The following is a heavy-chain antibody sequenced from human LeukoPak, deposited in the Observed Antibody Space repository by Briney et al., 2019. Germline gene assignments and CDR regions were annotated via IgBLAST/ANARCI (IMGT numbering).Heavy chain of an antibody. J-gene: IGHJ6*04. CDR2: IYSGGST. D-gene: IGHD1-7*01. V-gene: IGHV3-53*01. CDR1: GFTFSSYA. Sequence: PGGSLRLSCAASGFTFSSYAMSWVRQAPGKGLEWVSVIYSGGSTYYADSVKGRFTISRDNSKNTLYLQMNSLRAEDTAVYYCARDGITGTTAPVDVWGKGTAVTVSS. CDR3: ARDGITGTTAPVDV.